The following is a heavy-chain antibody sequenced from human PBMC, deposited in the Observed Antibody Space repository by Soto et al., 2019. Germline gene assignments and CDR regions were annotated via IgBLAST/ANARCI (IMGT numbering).Heavy chain of an antibody. CDR2: IYYSGST. D-gene: IGHD6-13*01. CDR3: ARVVGSSCDY. V-gene: IGHV4-30-4*01. J-gene: IGHJ4*02. Sequence: SETLSLTCTVSGGSIISGDYYWIWIRQPPGKGLEWIGYIYYSGSTYYNPSLKSRVTISVDTSKNQFSLKLSSVTAADTAVYYCARVVGSSCDYWGQGTLVTVSS. CDR1: GGSIISGDYY.